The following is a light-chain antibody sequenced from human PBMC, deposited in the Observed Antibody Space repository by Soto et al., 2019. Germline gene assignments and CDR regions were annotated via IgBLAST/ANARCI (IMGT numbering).Light chain of an antibody. CDR2: DVS. CDR3: SSYTSSSTRI. J-gene: IGLJ2*01. V-gene: IGLV2-14*01. Sequence: QPALTQPASVSGSPGQSITISCTGTSSDVGGYNYVSWYQQRPGKAPKLMIYDVSNRPSGVSNRFSGSKSGNTASLTISGLQAEDEADYYCSSYTSSSTRIFGGGTKLTVL. CDR1: SSDVGGYNY.